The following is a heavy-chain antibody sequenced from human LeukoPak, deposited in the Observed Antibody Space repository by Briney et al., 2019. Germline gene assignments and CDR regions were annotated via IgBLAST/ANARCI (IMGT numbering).Heavy chain of an antibody. D-gene: IGHD5-24*01. Sequence: SETLSLTCTVSGGSISSYYWSWIRQPPGKGLEWIGYIYYSGSTNYNPSLKSRVTISVDTSKNQFSLKLSSVTAADTAVYYCARERRDGYNYYFDYWGQGTLVTVSS. CDR3: ARERRDGYNYYFDY. J-gene: IGHJ4*02. V-gene: IGHV4-59*01. CDR1: GGSISSYY. CDR2: IYYSGST.